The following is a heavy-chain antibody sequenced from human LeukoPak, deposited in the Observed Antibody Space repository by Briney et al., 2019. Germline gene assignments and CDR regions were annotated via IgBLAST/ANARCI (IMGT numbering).Heavy chain of an antibody. CDR1: GFTFSSYA. Sequence: PGGSLRLSCAASGFTFSSYAMSWVRQAPGKGLEWVSAISGSGGSTYYADSVKGRFTISRENAKNSLYLQMNSLRAGDTAVYYCARGRFYYDSSGDELDYWGQGTLVTVSS. D-gene: IGHD3-22*01. CDR3: ARGRFYYDSSGDELDY. V-gene: IGHV3-23*01. CDR2: ISGSGGST. J-gene: IGHJ4*02.